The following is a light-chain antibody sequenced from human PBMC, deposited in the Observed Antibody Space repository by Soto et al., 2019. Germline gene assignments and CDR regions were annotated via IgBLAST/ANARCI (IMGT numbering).Light chain of an antibody. CDR3: CSYAASNSVL. CDR1: NNDIGRYNY. CDR2: DVS. J-gene: IGLJ2*01. Sequence: QSALTQPRSVSGSPGQSVAISCTGTNNDIGRYNYVSWHQQHPGKAPKLLIYDVSKRPSGVPDRFSGSMSGNTASLTISGLQAEDEADYYCCSYAASNSVLFGGGTKLTV. V-gene: IGLV2-11*01.